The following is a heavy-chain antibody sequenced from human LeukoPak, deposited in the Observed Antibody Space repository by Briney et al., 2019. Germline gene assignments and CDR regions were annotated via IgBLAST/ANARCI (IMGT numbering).Heavy chain of an antibody. CDR1: GYSFTTFD. Sequence: ASVKVSCKASGYSFTTFDINGVRQTTGQGLEWMGWMNPNTGNTGIAGKFQGRVTITGNTSISTVYMELTSLTSDDPAVYYCARGPLTGEHYHYYMDVWGTGTTITVSS. CDR3: ARGPLTGEHYHYYMDV. V-gene: IGHV1-8*03. J-gene: IGHJ6*03. CDR2: MNPNTGNT. D-gene: IGHD7-27*01.